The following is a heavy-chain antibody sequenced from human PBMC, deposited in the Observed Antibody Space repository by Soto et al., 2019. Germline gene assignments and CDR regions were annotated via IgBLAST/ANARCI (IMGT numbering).Heavy chain of an antibody. V-gene: IGHV3-7*01. CDR2: IKQDGSEK. CDR3: ARQYDFWSGYQLGYYYYYMDV. D-gene: IGHD3-3*01. Sequence: GGALRLSCAASGFTFSSYLMSWVRPAPGKGLEWVANIKQDGSEKYYVDSVKGRFTISRDNAKNSLYLQMNSLRAEDTAVYYCARQYDFWSGYQLGYYYYYMDVWGKGTTVTVSS. J-gene: IGHJ6*03. CDR1: GFTFSSYL.